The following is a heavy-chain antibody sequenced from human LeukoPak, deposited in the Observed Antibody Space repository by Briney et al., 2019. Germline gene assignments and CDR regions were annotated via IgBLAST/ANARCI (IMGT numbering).Heavy chain of an antibody. CDR3: VRQVDTAMVKAFDM. D-gene: IGHD5-18*01. CDR2: SNPNTGGT. V-gene: IGHV1-2*02. J-gene: IGHJ3*02. CDR1: GDTFTGDY. Sequence: ASVRVSCEGSGDTFTGDYMHWGRQTPGQGREWMGCSNPNTGGTNYVQRFQGGGTMTRDTPISTAYMELSRRRADDTPVYYAVRQVDTAMVKAFDMWGQGTMVTVSS.